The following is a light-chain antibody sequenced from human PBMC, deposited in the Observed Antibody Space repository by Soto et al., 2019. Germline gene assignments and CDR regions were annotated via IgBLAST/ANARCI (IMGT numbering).Light chain of an antibody. CDR3: QQRNLWPIT. CDR2: DGY. CDR1: QTFRNL. V-gene: IGKV3-11*01. Sequence: EIGVTQSAVTLCLSSGQRANLSCRASQTFRNLLAWYQQKNGKPPRLLLYDGYYRATDTPPRFSGRGYGTDFNLTISSLETEDSVALSCQQRNLWPITFGQGTRLEIK. J-gene: IGKJ5*01.